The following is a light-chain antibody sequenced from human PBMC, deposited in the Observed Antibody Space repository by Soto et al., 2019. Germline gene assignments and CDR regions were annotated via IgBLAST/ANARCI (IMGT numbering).Light chain of an antibody. CDR2: GAS. V-gene: IGKV3-15*01. Sequence: DIVMTQSPATLSVSPGGWATLSCRASQSVRTNLAWYQQKPGQAPRLLIYGASTRATGIPDRFSGSGSGTEFALTISSLQSEDFAVYYCQQYNKWPRTFGQGTKV. J-gene: IGKJ1*01. CDR3: QQYNKWPRT. CDR1: QSVRTN.